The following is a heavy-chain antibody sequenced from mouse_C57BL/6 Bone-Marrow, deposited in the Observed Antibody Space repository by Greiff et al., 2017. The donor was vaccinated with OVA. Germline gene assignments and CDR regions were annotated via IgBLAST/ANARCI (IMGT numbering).Heavy chain of an antibody. J-gene: IGHJ2*01. D-gene: IGHD4-1*01. CDR3: ARLTGTYFDY. Sequence: VQLQQSGPGLVQPSQSLSITCTVSGFSLTSYGVHWVRQSPGKGLEWLGVIWSGGSTDYNAAFISRLSISKDNSKSQVFFKMNSLQADDTAIYYCARLTGTYFDYWGQGTTLTVSS. CDR2: IWSGGST. CDR1: GFSLTSYG. V-gene: IGHV2-2*01.